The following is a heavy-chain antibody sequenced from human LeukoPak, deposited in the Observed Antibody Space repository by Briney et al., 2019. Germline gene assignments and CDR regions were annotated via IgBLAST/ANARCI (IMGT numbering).Heavy chain of an antibody. D-gene: IGHD5-24*01. CDR2: IGIDSGNT. J-gene: IGHJ4*02. Sequence: GGSLRLSCAASGSTFSDYSMNWFRQAPGKGLEWISYIGIDSGNTNYADSVKGRFTISGDKAKNSLYLQMNSLRVEDTAVYYCARDYKYAFDNWGQGTLVTVSS. CDR1: GSTFSDYS. CDR3: ARDYKYAFDN. V-gene: IGHV3-48*01.